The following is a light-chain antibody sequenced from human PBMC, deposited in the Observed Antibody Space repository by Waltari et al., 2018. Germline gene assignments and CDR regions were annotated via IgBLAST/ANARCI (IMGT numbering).Light chain of an antibody. J-gene: IGKJ1*01. CDR2: NVF. V-gene: IGKV3-20*01. CDR3: QHYVSLPAT. CDR1: QSLNRA. Sequence: IVLTQSPGTLSMSPGAGVTLSCPARQSLNRALAWYQQKPAQAPRLLIYNVFNRATDIPDRFSGSGSGTEFSLTISRLEPEDFAVYYCQHYVSLPATFGQGTRVEIK.